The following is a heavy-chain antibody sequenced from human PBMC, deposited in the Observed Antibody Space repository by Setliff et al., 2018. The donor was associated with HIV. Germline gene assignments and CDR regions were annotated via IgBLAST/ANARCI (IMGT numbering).Heavy chain of an antibody. V-gene: IGHV1-2*02. Sequence: ASVKVSCKASGYTFTDYYIHWVRQAPGQGLQWMGWVNPNSGGTNSAQEFQGRVTMTRDTSISTAYMELSRLRSDDTAVYYCARDRLEMATIWDYWGQGTLVTVSS. CDR3: ARDRLEMATIWDY. D-gene: IGHD5-12*01. CDR1: GYTFTDYY. J-gene: IGHJ4*02. CDR2: VNPNSGGT.